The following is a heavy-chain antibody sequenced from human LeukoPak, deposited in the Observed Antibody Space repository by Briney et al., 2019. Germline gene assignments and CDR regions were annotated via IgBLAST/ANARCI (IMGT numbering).Heavy chain of an antibody. J-gene: IGHJ4*02. CDR2: TSGSGGST. V-gene: IGHV3-23*01. CDR1: GFTFSSYA. D-gene: IGHD3-22*01. Sequence: GGSLRLSCAASGFTFSSYAMSWVRQAPGKGLEWVSATSGSGGSTYYADSVQGRCTISRDNSKNTLYLQMNSLTAEDTGVYYCAKAKGFHYYDTSGYYLDYWGQGTLVTVSS. CDR3: AKAKGFHYYDTSGYYLDY.